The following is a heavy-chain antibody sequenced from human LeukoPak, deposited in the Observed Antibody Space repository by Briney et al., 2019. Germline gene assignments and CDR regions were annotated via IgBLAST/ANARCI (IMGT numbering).Heavy chain of an antibody. D-gene: IGHD3-22*01. CDR3: ARESYDRPSVGAFDI. CDR2: INAGNGNT. CDR1: GFTFSSYA. V-gene: IGHV1-3*03. J-gene: IGHJ3*02. Sequence: GGSLRLSCAASGFTFSSYAMHWVRQAPGQRLEWMGWINAGNGNTKYSQEFQGRVTITRDTSASTAYMELSSLRSEDMAVYYCARESYDRPSVGAFDIWGQGTMVTVSS.